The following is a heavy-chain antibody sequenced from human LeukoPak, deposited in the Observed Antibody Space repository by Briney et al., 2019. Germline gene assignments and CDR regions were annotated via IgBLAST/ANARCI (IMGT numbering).Heavy chain of an antibody. J-gene: IGHJ4*02. CDR1: GFIFSNAW. V-gene: IGHV3-15*01. Sequence: PEGSLRLSCAASGFIFSNAWMNWVRQAPGKGLEWVGHIKSRVDGGTTDYGAPVKGRFTVSRSDTGNTLYLHMNNLKTEDTAVYCCTIGGPYYDILTGHLTSTYWGQGTLVTVSS. CDR2: IKSRVDGGTT. D-gene: IGHD3-9*01. CDR3: TIGGPYYDILTGHLTSTY.